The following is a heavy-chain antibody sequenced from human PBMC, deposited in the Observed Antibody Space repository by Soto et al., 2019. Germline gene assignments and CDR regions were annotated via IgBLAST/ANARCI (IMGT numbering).Heavy chain of an antibody. V-gene: IGHV3-30-3*01. J-gene: IGHJ4*02. D-gene: IGHD1-7*01. CDR1: GFTFSSYA. CDR3: ASGMGTRYLLHYY. CDR2: ISYDGSNK. Sequence: QVQLVESGGGVVQPGRSLRLSCAASGFTFSSYAMHWVRQAPGKGLEWVAVISYDGSNKYYADSVKGRFTISRDNSKNTLYLQMNSLRAEDTAVYYCASGMGTRYLLHYYWGQGTLVTVSS.